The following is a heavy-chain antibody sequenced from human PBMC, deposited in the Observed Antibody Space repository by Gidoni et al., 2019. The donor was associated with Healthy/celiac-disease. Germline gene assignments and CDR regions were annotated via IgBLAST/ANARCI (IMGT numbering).Heavy chain of an antibody. V-gene: IGHV4-59*01. D-gene: IGHD3-3*01. CDR1: GGSISSYY. CDR2: IYYSGST. Sequence: QVQLQESGPGLVKPSETLSLPCTVSGGSISSYYWSWIRQPPGKGLEWSGYIYYSGSTNYNPSLKSRGTISVDTSKNQFSLKLSSVTAEDTAVYYCARVGVKETIFGVELPSYMDVWGKGTTVTVSS. J-gene: IGHJ6*03. CDR3: ARVGVKETIFGVELPSYMDV.